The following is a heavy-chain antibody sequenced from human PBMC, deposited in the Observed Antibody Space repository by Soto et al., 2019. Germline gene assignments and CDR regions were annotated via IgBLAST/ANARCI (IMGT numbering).Heavy chain of an antibody. CDR2: IYPGDSDT. V-gene: IGHV5-51*01. J-gene: IGHJ6*01. Sequence: RGESLKISCKGSGYSFTSYWIGWVRQMPVKGLEWMGIIYPGDSDTRYSPSFQGQVTISADKSISTAYLQWSSLKASDTAMYYCARHGPNAHAYCGGDCYYVYGMEVWGPGTTVTVSS. D-gene: IGHD2-21*02. CDR3: ARHGPNAHAYCGGDCYYVYGMEV. CDR1: GYSFTSYW.